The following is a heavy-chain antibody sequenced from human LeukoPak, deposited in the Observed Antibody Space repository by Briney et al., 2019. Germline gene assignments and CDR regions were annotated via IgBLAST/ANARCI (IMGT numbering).Heavy chain of an antibody. J-gene: IGHJ4*02. D-gene: IGHD6-13*01. CDR3: AKDPGHRSSWFSHLDD. V-gene: IGHV3-64*01. CDR2: ISSNGGST. Sequence: GGSLRLSCAASGFTFSSYAIHWVRQAPGKGLEYVSAISSNGGSTYYANSVKGRFTISRDNSKNTLYLRLGGLRAEDMAVYYCAKDPGHRSSWFSHLDDWGQGTLVTASS. CDR1: GFTFSSYA.